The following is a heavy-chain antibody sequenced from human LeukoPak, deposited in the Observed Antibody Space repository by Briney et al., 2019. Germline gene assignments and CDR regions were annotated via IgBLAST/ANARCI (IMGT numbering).Heavy chain of an antibody. V-gene: IGHV3-48*01. D-gene: IGHD6-13*01. J-gene: IGHJ3*02. CDR1: GFTFSSYS. CDR3: ARAQYSSSWYISEAFDI. Sequence: GGSLRLSCAASGFTFSSYSMNWVRQAPGKGLEWVSYISSSSSTIYYADSVKGRFTISRDNSKNTLYLQMNSLRAEDTAVYYCARAQYSSSWYISEAFDIWGQGTMVTVSS. CDR2: ISSSSSTI.